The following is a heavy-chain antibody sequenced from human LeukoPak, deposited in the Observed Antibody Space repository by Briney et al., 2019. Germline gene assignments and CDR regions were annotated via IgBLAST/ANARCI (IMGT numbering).Heavy chain of an antibody. CDR1: GFTFSSYG. J-gene: IGHJ4*02. Sequence: GGSLRLSCAASGFTFSSYGMHWVRQAPGKGLEWVSVIYRDGSSYYAESVKGRFTISRDNSKNTLYIQMNSLRAEDTAVYYCARSFYDILIGYYQYFDYWGQGTLVTVSS. V-gene: IGHV3-66*01. D-gene: IGHD3-9*01. CDR3: ARSFYDILIGYYQYFDY. CDR2: IYRDGSS.